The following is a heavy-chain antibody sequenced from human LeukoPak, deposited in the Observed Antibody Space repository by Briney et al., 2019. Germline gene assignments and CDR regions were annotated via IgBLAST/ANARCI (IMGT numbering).Heavy chain of an antibody. CDR2: MWFDGSNI. D-gene: IGHD6-6*01. CDR1: GFTFDDYA. Sequence: PGGSLRLSCAASGFTFDDYAMHWVRQAPGKGLEWVAVMWFDGSNIYYADSVKGRFTISRDNSKNTLYLQMDSLRAEDTAVYYCARDYSSSWLRFFDYWGQGTLVTVSS. CDR3: ARDYSSSWLRFFDY. V-gene: IGHV3-33*08. J-gene: IGHJ4*02.